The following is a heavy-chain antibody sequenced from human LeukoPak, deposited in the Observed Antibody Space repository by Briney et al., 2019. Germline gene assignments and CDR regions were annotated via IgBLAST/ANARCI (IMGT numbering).Heavy chain of an antibody. Sequence: SETLSLTCTVSGGSISSYYWSWIRQPPGKGLEWIGYIYYSGSTNYNPSLKSRVTISVDTSKNQLSLKLSSVTAADTAVYYCARERQRYYDSSGYQNWFDPWGQGTLVTVSS. V-gene: IGHV4-59*01. J-gene: IGHJ5*02. CDR1: GGSISSYY. CDR2: IYYSGST. D-gene: IGHD3-22*01. CDR3: ARERQRYYDSSGYQNWFDP.